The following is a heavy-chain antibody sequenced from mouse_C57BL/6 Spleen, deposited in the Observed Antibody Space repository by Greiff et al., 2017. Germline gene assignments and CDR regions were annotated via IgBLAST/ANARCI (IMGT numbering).Heavy chain of an antibody. CDR2: ISYDGSN. CDR3: ARGSDYYAMDY. V-gene: IGHV3-6*01. Sequence: VQLKESGPGLVKPSQSLSLTCSVTGYSITSGYYWNWLRQFPGNKLEWMGYISYDGSNKYNPSLKNRISITRDTSKNQFFLKLNSVTTEDTATYYCARGSDYYAMDYWGQGTSVTVSS. CDR1: GYSITSGYY. J-gene: IGHJ4*01.